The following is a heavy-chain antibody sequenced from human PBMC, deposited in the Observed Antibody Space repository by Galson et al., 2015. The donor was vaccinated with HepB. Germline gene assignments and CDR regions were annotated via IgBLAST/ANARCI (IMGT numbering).Heavy chain of an antibody. Sequence: SVKVSCKASGGSFNTYAINWLRQAPGQGLEWMGGFIPTFDTPIYAQRFQDRVTITADKSTSTAYMELSSLTSDDTALYYCARDRTHYYDTSGYSGAFEIWGQGTMVTVSS. CDR1: GGSFNTYA. CDR3: ARDRTHYYDTSGYSGAFEI. CDR2: FIPTFDTP. V-gene: IGHV1-69*06. J-gene: IGHJ3*02. D-gene: IGHD3-22*01.